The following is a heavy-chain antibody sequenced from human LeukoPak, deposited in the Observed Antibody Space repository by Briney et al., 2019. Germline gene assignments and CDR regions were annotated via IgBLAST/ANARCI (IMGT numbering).Heavy chain of an antibody. CDR2: IYYSGST. J-gene: IGHJ4*02. Sequence: SETLSLTCTVSGGSISSYYWSWIRQPPGKGLEWIGYIYYSGSTNYNPSLKSRVAISVDTSKNQFSLKLSSVTAADTAVYYCARAAYYFDYWGQGTLVTVSS. CDR1: GGSISSYY. CDR3: ARAAYYFDY. V-gene: IGHV4-59*01.